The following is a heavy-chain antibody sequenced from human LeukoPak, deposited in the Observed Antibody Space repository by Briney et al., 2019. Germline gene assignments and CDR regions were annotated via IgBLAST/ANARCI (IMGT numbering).Heavy chain of an antibody. Sequence: GGSLRLSCAASGFSFSSYGMHWVRQAPGKGLEWVAVIPYDGKNEDYADSVKGRFTISRDNYKNTLYLQMNSLRAEDTAVYYCARPYSSGWDNWFDPWGQGTLVTVSS. CDR3: ARPYSSGWDNWFDP. V-gene: IGHV3-30*03. J-gene: IGHJ5*02. CDR1: GFSFSSYG. D-gene: IGHD6-19*01. CDR2: IPYDGKNE.